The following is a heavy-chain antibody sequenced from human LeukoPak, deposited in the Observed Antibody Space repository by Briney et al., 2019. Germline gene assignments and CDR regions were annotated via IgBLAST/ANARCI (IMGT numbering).Heavy chain of an antibody. CDR2: INHSGST. Sequence: SETLSLTCAVYGGSFSGYYWSWIRQPPGKGLEWIGEINHSGSTNYNPSLKSRVTISVDTSKNQFSLKLSSVTAADTAVYYCARGLTRHRTAAAGTRGGGSYYFDYWGQGTLVTVSS. J-gene: IGHJ4*02. CDR3: ARGLTRHRTAAAGTRGGGSYYFDY. CDR1: GGSFSGYY. D-gene: IGHD6-13*01. V-gene: IGHV4-34*01.